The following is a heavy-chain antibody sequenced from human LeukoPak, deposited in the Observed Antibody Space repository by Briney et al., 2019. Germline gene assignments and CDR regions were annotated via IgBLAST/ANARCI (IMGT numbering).Heavy chain of an antibody. V-gene: IGHV3-48*03. CDR2: ISSSGYTI. D-gene: IGHD3-10*01. Sequence: GGYLRLSCAVSGFTFSNYEMNWVRQAPGTGLEWVSYISSSGYTIYYADSVKGRFTISRDNSKNTLYLQMNSLRAEDTAVYYCARVRYYGSGPPIYMDVWGKGTTVTVSS. CDR3: ARVRYYGSGPPIYMDV. CDR1: GFTFSNYE. J-gene: IGHJ6*03.